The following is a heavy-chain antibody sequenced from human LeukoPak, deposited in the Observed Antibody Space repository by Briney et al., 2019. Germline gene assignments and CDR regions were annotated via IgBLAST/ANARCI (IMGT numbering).Heavy chain of an antibody. Sequence: PGGSLRLSCAASGFTFSTYAMSWVRQAPVKGLEWVSTVSTSGDSTTCADSVKGRFSISRDNSKNTLPLQMDSLRAEDTAVYYCAKSGHAMAQPFDYWGQGTLVTVSS. J-gene: IGHJ4*02. D-gene: IGHD1-14*01. V-gene: IGHV3-23*01. CDR1: GFTFSTYA. CDR2: VSTSGDST. CDR3: AKSGHAMAQPFDY.